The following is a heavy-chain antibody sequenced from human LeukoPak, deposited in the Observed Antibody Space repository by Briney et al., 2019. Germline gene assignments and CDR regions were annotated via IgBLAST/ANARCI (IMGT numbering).Heavy chain of an antibody. CDR2: IKQDGSEK. J-gene: IGHJ4*02. D-gene: IGHD5-12*01. CDR3: ARDGSGDEFFDY. CDR1: GFTFSSYW. V-gene: IGHV3-7*03. Sequence: GGSLRLSCAASGFTFSSYWMSWVRQAPGKGLEWVANIKQDGSEKYYVDSVKSRFTISRDNAKNSLFLQMNSLRAEDTAVYYCARDGSGDEFFDYWGRGTLVTVSS.